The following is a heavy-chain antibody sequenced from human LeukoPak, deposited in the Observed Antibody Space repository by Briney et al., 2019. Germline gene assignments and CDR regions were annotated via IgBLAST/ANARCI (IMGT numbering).Heavy chain of an antibody. CDR1: GFTFSKYW. CDR3: AREVWGPEY. CDR2: IKQDGSDK. J-gene: IGHJ4*02. V-gene: IGHV3-7*01. Sequence: GGSLRLSCAASGFTFSKYWMTWVRQAPGKGLEWVGNIKQDGSDKNYMDSVKGRFTISRDNTKNSVYLQMSSLRAEDTAVYYCAREVWGPEYWGQGTLVTVSS. D-gene: IGHD1-14*01.